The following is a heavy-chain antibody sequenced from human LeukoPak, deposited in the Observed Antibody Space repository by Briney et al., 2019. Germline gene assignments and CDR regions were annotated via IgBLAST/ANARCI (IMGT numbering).Heavy chain of an antibody. CDR3: ARVYDGYGYFDY. Sequence: SVKVSCKASGGTFSSYAISWVRQAPGQGLEWMGGIIPIFGTANYAQKFQGRVTITADESTSTAYMELSSLRSEDTAVCYCARVYDGYGYFDYWGQGTLVTVSS. CDR2: IIPIFGTA. CDR1: GGTFSSYA. D-gene: IGHD5-24*01. V-gene: IGHV1-69*13. J-gene: IGHJ4*02.